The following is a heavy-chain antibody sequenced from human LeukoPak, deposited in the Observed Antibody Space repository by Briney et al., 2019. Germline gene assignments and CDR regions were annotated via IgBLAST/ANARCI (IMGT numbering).Heavy chain of an antibody. CDR2: ISSNSSYI. V-gene: IGHV3-21*01. CDR1: GFTLSSYS. J-gene: IGHJ6*03. CDR3: ARDSTMVRGVKDYYYYMDV. Sequence: GGSLRLSCAASGFTLSSYSMNWVRQAPGKGLEWVSSISSNSSYIYYTDSVKGRFTISRDNAKNSLYLQMNSLRAEDKAVYYWARDSTMVRGVKDYYYYMDVWGKRTTVTISS. D-gene: IGHD3-10*01.